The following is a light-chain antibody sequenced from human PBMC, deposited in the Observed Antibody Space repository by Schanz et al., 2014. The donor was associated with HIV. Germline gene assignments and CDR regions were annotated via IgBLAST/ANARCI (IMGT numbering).Light chain of an antibody. CDR1: AFNIGQNY. CDR3: GTWDSSLNAVV. V-gene: IGLV1-51*01. CDR2: VTH. J-gene: IGLJ2*01. Sequence: QSVLTQPPSVSAAPGQRVTISCSGSAFNIGQNYVSWFQQFPGTAPKLLIYVTHQRPSEIPDRFSGSKSGTSATLVIAELQPEDEADYYCGTWDSSLNAVVFGGGTKVTVL.